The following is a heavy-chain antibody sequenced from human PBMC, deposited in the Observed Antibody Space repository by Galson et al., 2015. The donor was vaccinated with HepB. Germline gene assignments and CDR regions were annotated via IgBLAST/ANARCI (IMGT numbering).Heavy chain of an antibody. V-gene: IGHV1-58*01. Sequence: SVKVSCKASGFTFTSPAVQWVRQARGQRLEWIGWIVVGSGNTNYAQKFQERVTITRDMSTSTAYMELSSLRSEDTAVYYCAAPLSITIFGGGMDVWGQGTTVTVSS. CDR3: AAPLSITIFGGGMDV. D-gene: IGHD3-3*01. CDR2: IVVGSGNT. J-gene: IGHJ6*02. CDR1: GFTFTSPA.